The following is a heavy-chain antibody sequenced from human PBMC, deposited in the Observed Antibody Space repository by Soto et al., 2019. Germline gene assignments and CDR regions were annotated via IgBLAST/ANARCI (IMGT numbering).Heavy chain of an antibody. V-gene: IGHV3-21*01. J-gene: IGHJ6*02. CDR2: ISSSSSYI. Sequence: EVQLVESGGGLVKPGGSLRLSCAASGFTFSSYSMNWVRQAPGKGLEWVSSISSSSSYIYYADSVKGRFTISRDNAKNSLYLQMNSLRAEDTAVYYCAGGARRTAQFMDVWGQGTTVTVSS. CDR3: AGGARRTAQFMDV. D-gene: IGHD5-12*01. CDR1: GFTFSSYS.